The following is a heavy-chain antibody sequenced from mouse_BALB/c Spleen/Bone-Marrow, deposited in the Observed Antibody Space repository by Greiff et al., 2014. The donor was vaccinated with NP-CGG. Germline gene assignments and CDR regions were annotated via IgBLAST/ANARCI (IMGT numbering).Heavy chain of an antibody. D-gene: IGHD2-14*01. CDR1: GFNIKDTY. V-gene: IGHV14-3*02. CDR2: IDPANGNT. J-gene: IGHJ3*01. Sequence: EVQLVESGAELVKPGASVKLSCTASGFNIKDTYMHWVKQRPEQGLEWIGRIDPANGNTKYDPKFQGKATITTDTSSNTAYLQLRSLTPEDTAVYYCARYDYRYSWFAYWGQGTLVTVSA. CDR3: ARYDYRYSWFAY.